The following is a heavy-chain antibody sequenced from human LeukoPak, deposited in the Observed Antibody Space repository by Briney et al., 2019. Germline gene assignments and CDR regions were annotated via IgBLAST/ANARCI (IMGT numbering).Heavy chain of an antibody. CDR2: IYSGGST. J-gene: IGHJ6*03. V-gene: IGHV3-66*01. Sequence: GGSLILSCAASGFTVSSNYMSWVRQAPGKGLEWVSVIYSGGSTYYADSVKGRFTISRDNSKNTLYLQMNSLRAEDTAVYYCARDNYYYYMGVWGKGTTVTISS. CDR3: ARDNYYYYMGV. CDR1: GFTVSSNY.